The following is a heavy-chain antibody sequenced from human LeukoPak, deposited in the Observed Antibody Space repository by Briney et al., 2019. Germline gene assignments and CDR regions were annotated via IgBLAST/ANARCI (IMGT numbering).Heavy chain of an antibody. Sequence: GGSLRLSCAASGFTFSSYSMNWVRQAPGKGLEWVSSISSSSSYIYYADSVKGRFTISRDNAKNSLYLQMNSLRAEDTAVYYCARDRGGSSSSVFDYWGQGTQVTVSS. J-gene: IGHJ4*02. CDR2: ISSSSSYI. CDR3: ARDRGGSSSSVFDY. D-gene: IGHD6-6*01. CDR1: GFTFSSYS. V-gene: IGHV3-21*01.